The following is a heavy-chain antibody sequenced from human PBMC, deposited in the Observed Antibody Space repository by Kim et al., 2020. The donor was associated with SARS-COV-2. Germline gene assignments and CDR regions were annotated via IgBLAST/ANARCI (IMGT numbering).Heavy chain of an antibody. Sequence: GGSLRLSCAASGFTFSSYAMHWVRQAPGKGLEWVAVISYYGSNKYYADSVKGRFTISRDNSKNTLYLQMNSLRAEDTAVYYCASANYGLEGGYFDYWGQGTLVTVSS. J-gene: IGHJ4*02. CDR3: ASANYGLEGGYFDY. CDR2: ISYYGSNK. CDR1: GFTFSSYA. D-gene: IGHD4-17*01. V-gene: IGHV3-30*04.